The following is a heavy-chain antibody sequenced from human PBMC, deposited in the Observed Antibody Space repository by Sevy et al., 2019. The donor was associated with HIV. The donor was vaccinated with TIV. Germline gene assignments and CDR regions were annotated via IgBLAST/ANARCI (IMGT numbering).Heavy chain of an antibody. CDR1: GFTFSSYA. Sequence: GGSLRLSCAASGFTFSSYAMSWVRQAPGKGLEWVSAISGRGSRTYFADSVKGRFAFSRDNSKNTLYLQMTSLKIEDTAVYYCTTERHYFDRNTGYPEIVPIAYWGQGRLVTVSS. V-gene: IGHV3-23*01. D-gene: IGHD3-22*01. CDR2: ISGRGSRT. CDR3: TTERHYFDRNTGYPEIVPIAY. J-gene: IGHJ4*02.